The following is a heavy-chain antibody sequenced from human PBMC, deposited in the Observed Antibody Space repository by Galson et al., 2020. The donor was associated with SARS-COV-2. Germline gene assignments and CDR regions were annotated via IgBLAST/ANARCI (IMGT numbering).Heavy chain of an antibody. J-gene: IGHJ4*02. CDR2: IHSGGIT. D-gene: IGHD3-9*01. Sequence: GGSLRLSCAASGFTFSSYAMNWVRQAPGKGLEWVSVIHSGGITYYADSVKGRFTISRDNSKNTLYLQMNSLRAEDTALYYCAKDTYNDILTGYGLGVFDSWGQGTLVTVSS. CDR1: GFTFSSYA. CDR3: AKDTYNDILTGYGLGVFDS. V-gene: IGHV3-23*03.